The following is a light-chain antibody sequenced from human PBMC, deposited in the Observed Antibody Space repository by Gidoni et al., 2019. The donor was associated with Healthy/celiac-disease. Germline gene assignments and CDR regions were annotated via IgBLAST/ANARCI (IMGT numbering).Light chain of an antibody. J-gene: IGKJ4*01. V-gene: IGKV1-33*01. CDR1: QDISNY. CDR2: DAS. Sequence: DIQMTQSPSSLSASVGERVTITRQASQDISNYLNCYQQKPGKAPKLLIYDASNLETGVPSRFSGSGSGTDFTFTISSLQPEEIATYYCQQYDNLPLTFGGGTKVEIK. CDR3: QQYDNLPLT.